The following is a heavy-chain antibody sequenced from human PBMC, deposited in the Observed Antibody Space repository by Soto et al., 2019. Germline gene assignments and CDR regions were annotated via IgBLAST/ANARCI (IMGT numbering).Heavy chain of an antibody. J-gene: IGHJ6*02. D-gene: IGHD4-4*01. Sequence: ASVKVSCKAFGYIFTSYGISWVRQAPGQGLEWMGWISAYNGNTNYAQKVQGRVTMTTDTSTSTAYMELRSLRSDDTAVYYCGRYSNYDYYYGMDVWGQGTTVTVSS. V-gene: IGHV1-18*01. CDR3: GRYSNYDYYYGMDV. CDR1: GYIFTSYG. CDR2: ISAYNGNT.